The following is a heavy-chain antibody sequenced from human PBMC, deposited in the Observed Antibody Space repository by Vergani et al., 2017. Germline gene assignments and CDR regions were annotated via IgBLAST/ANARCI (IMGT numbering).Heavy chain of an antibody. J-gene: IGHJ4*02. CDR3: ARHTTYTDS. V-gene: IGHV5-51*01. D-gene: IGHD1-1*01. CDR1: EYSFGNYW. CDR2: IYTSDSDT. Sequence: EVELVQSGPEMRKPGESLKISCKGSEYSFGNYWIGWVRQMPGKGLEWMGIIYTSDSDTRYSPYFQGQVTISADKSIRTAVRQWDSLKASDTSLYYCARHTTYTDSWGQGTLVTVSS.